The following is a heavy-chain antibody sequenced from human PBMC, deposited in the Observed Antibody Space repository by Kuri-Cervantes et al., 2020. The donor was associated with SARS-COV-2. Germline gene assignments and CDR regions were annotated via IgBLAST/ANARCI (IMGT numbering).Heavy chain of an antibody. CDR2: IYSGGST. V-gene: IGHV3-66*01. CDR3: AKDRVVSRYYYYYMDV. D-gene: IGHD2-2*01. Sequence: GESLKISCSASGFTFSSYAMHWVRQAPGKGLEWVSVIYSGGSTYYADSVKGRFTISRDNSKNTLYLQMNSLRAEDTAVYYCAKDRVVSRYYYYYMDVWGKGTTVTVSS. CDR1: GFTFSSYA. J-gene: IGHJ6*03.